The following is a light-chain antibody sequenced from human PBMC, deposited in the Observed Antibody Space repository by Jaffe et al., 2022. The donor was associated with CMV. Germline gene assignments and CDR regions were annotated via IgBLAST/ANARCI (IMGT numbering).Light chain of an antibody. CDR3: QQYYSYPLT. CDR1: HDITTF. Sequence: DIQMTQSPSSLFASVGDRVTITCRASHDITTFLAWHQQKPGKAPRSLIYGGSSLLSGVPSRFSGSGSGTDFTLTISSLQPEDFATYFCQQYYSYPLTFGQGTRLEVK. CDR2: GGS. V-gene: IGKV1-16*01. J-gene: IGKJ5*01.